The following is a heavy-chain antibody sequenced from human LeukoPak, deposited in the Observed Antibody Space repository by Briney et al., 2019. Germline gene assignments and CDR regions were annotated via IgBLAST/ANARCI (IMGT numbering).Heavy chain of an antibody. D-gene: IGHD2/OR15-2a*01. CDR1: GGSISNYY. CDR2: ISDIGSI. J-gene: IGHJ4*02. V-gene: IGHV4-59*08. CDR3: AGHHPRNTVDF. Sequence: SETLSLNCTVSGGSISNYYWSWIRQPPGKGLEWIAYISDIGSINYNPSLKSRVTISLDTSKNQFSLKLSSVTAADTAVYYCAGHHPRNTVDFWGQGTLVTVSS.